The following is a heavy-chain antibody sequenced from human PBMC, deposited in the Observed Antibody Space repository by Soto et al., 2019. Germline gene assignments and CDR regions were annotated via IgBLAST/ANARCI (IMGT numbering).Heavy chain of an antibody. V-gene: IGHV3-33*01. CDR1: GFDFSSHG. J-gene: IGHJ4*02. Sequence: GGSLRLSCTTSGFDFSSHGYHWVRQVPGKGLEWVSAIWYDGSNKYYADSVKGRFTISRDNSKNTLYLQMNSLRAEDTAVYYCARAGYSSGWLPFWGQGTLVTVSS. CDR2: IWYDGSNK. D-gene: IGHD6-19*01. CDR3: ARAGYSSGWLPF.